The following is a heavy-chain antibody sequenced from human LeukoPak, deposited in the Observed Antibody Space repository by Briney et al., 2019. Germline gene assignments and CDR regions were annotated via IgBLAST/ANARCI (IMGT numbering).Heavy chain of an antibody. CDR1: GFTVSSNY. V-gene: IGHV3-53*01. Sequence: GGSLRLSCAASGFTVSSNYMSWVRQAPGKGLEWVSVIYSGGPTYYADSVKGRFTISRDNSKNTVYLQMNSLRGEDTAVYFCARGWVVATGGFDMWGQGTMVTVSS. CDR3: ARGWVVATGGFDM. D-gene: IGHD2-8*02. J-gene: IGHJ3*02. CDR2: IYSGGPT.